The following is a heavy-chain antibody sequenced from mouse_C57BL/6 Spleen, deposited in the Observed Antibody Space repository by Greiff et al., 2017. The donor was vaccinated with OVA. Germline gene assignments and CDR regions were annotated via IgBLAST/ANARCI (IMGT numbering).Heavy chain of an antibody. Sequence: EVQVVESGPGLVKPSQSLSLTCSVTGYSITSGYYWNWIRQFPGNKLEWMGYISYDGSNNYNPSLKNRISITRDTSKNQFFLKLNSVTTEDTATYYCARGGTTVYFDYWGQGTTLTVSS. D-gene: IGHD1-1*01. CDR3: ARGGTTVYFDY. CDR1: GYSITSGYY. V-gene: IGHV3-6*01. CDR2: ISYDGSN. J-gene: IGHJ2*01.